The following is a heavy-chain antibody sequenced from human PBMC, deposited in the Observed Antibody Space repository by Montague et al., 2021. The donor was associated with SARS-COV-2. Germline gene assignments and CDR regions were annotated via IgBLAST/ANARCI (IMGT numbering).Heavy chain of an antibody. CDR2: ISHSGSA. CDR1: GDSISSANYQ. CDR3: ARQVGDFWTVFYADS. J-gene: IGHJ4*02. V-gene: IGHV4-39*01. D-gene: IGHD3/OR15-3a*01. Sequence: SETLSLTCNVSGDSISSANYQWAWFRQPPGKGLQWVGSISHSGSAYYNPSLKSRLTISVDMSKRLFSLDVESVAVADTAFYYCARQVGDFWTVFYADSWGQGTLVTVSS.